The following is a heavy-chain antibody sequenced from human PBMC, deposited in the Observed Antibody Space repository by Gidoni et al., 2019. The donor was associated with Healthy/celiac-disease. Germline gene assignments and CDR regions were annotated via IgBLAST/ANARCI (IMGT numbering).Heavy chain of an antibody. V-gene: IGHV3-15*01. CDR3: TTDSSGRYY. CDR2: INSKTDGGTT. Sequence: EGQLVESAGGLVKPGGSLRLSCTASSFTFSNGWMSWVRQAPGKGLEWVGRINSKTDGGTTDYAAPVKVRFTISRDDSKNTLYLQMNSLKTEDTAVYYCTTDSSGRYYWGQGTLVTVSS. D-gene: IGHD6-19*01. J-gene: IGHJ4*02. CDR1: SFTFSNGW.